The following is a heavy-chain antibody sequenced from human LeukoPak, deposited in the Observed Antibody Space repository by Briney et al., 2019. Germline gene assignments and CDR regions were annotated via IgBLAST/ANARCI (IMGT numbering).Heavy chain of an antibody. J-gene: IGHJ4*02. V-gene: IGHV3-30*02. D-gene: IGHD1-26*01. Sequence: PGGSLRLSCAASGFTFSSYGMHWVCQAPGKGLEWVAFIRYDGSNKYYADSVKGRFTISRDNSKNTLYLQMNSLRAEDTAVYYCAKSALAGGYSGSYHIDYWGQGTLVTVSS. CDR3: AKSALAGGYSGSYHIDY. CDR2: IRYDGSNK. CDR1: GFTFSSYG.